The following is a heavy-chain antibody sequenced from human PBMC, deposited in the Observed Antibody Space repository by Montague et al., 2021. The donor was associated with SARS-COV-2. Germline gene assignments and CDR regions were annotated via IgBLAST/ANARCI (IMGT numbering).Heavy chain of an antibody. CDR3: TSGREGNYNVMDV. V-gene: IGHV6-1*01. Sequence: CAISGDSVSSNSATWNWVSQSPSRGLEWLRRTYYRSKWYNDYAVXXRCRVTINPDTSKNQFSLQLNSVTHEDTAIYYCTSGREGNYNVMDVWGQGTTVTVSS. J-gene: IGHJ6*02. D-gene: IGHD1-1*01. CDR2: TYYRSKWYN. CDR1: GDSVSSNSAT.